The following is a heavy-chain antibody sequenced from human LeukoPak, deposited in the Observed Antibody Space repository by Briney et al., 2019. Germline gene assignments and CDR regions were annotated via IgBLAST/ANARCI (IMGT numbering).Heavy chain of an antibody. CDR1: GVSISPYY. D-gene: IGHD2-21*02. J-gene: IGHJ5*02. CDR2: VYYPGST. CDR3: TREVGSFYPGDRRFDT. Sequence: SETLSLTCAVCGVSISPYYWSWIRQPPGKGLEWIGNVYYPGSTYYNPSLKSRVTISVETSKNHFSLKLVSVTAADTALYFCTREVGSFYPGDRRFDTWGQGTLVTVSS. V-gene: IGHV4-59*01.